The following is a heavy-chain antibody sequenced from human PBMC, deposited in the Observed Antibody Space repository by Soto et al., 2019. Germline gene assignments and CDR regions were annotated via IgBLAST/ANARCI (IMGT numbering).Heavy chain of an antibody. V-gene: IGHV4-34*01. Sequence: PSETLYLTCAVYVEPLSNYFWSWIRQPPGKGLEWIGEINHRGSTNNNPSLKSRVTISIDTSKNQFSLKLSSVTAADTAVYYCARARGYHYVWGSYRSPRFDYWGQGTPVTVSS. CDR2: INHRGST. J-gene: IGHJ4*02. CDR3: ARARGYHYVWGSYRSPRFDY. D-gene: IGHD3-16*02. CDR1: VEPLSNYF.